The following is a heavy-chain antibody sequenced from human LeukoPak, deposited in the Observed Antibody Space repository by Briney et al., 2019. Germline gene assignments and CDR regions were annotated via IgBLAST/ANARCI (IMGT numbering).Heavy chain of an antibody. J-gene: IGHJ4*02. CDR2: ISSSGSAI. CDR1: GFTFSDYY. CDR3: ARERNSYFDY. D-gene: IGHD1-14*01. V-gene: IGHV3-11*01. Sequence: GGSPRLSCAASGFTFSDYYMSWIRQAPGKGLEWVSYISSSGSAIYYADSVQGRFTISRDNAKNSLYLQVNSLRAEDTAVYYCARERNSYFDYWGQGTLVTVSS.